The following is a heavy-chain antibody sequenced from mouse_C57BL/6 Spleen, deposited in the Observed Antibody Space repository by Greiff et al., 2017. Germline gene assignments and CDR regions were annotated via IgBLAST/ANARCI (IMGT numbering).Heavy chain of an antibody. Sequence: QVQLQQSGAELVKPGASVKLSCKASGYTFTEYTIHWVKQRSGQGLEWIGWFYPGSGSIKYNEKFKDKATLTADKSSRTVYMELSRLTSEDSAVYFCARHEGRAMVTTSSWFAYWGQGTLVTVSA. CDR1: GYTFTEYT. D-gene: IGHD2-2*01. CDR2: FYPGSGSI. CDR3: ARHEGRAMVTTSSWFAY. J-gene: IGHJ3*01. V-gene: IGHV1-62-2*01.